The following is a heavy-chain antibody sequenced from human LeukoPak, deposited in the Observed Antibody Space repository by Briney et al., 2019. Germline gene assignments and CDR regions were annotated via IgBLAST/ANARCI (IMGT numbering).Heavy chain of an antibody. J-gene: IGHJ6*03. CDR3: AGDIVVVPAARGYYMDV. Sequence: ASVKVSCKASGYTFTGYYMHWVRQAPGQGLEWMGWINPNSGGTNYAQKFQGRVTMTRDTSISTAYMELSRLRSDDTAVYYCAGDIVVVPAARGYYMDVWGKGTTVTVSS. CDR2: INPNSGGT. CDR1: GYTFTGYY. D-gene: IGHD2-2*01. V-gene: IGHV1-2*02.